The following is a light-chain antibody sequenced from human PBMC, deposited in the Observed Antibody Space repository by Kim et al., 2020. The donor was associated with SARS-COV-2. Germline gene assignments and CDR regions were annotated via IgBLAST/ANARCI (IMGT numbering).Light chain of an antibody. CDR1: QSVSSY. CDR3: QQYNNWPLT. V-gene: IGKV3-15*01. J-gene: IGKJ4*01. Sequence: EILVTQSPATLSVSPGERATLSCRASQSVSSYLAWYQQKPGQSPRLLIYAASTRATGIPARFGGGGSGTEFTLTISSLQSEDFAVYYCQQYNNWPLTFGGGTKVDIK. CDR2: AAS.